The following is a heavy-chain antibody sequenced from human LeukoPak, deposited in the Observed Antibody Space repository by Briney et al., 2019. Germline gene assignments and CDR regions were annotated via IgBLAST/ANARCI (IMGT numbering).Heavy chain of an antibody. J-gene: IGHJ4*02. CDR2: IYPGDSDN. CDR1: CYSFTSYW. D-gene: IGHD4-11*01. V-gene: IGHV5-51*01. CDR3: ARRGVDYTNDS. Sequence: GASLKISCTCSCYSFTSYWIGWVRQLRGKVLEWMGIIYPGDSDNRYSPFLRGQVTISADKSTSTSYLLCSRVKASDTAMYYCARRGVDYTNDSWGQGTLVTVSS.